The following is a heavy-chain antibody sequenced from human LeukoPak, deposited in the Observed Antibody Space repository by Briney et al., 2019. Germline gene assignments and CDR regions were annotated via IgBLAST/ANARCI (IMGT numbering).Heavy chain of an antibody. CDR3: ARVRSDSSGWYHVLD. D-gene: IGHD6-19*01. Sequence: PGGSLRLSRAASGFTFSSYDMHWVRQGTGKSLEWVSAIGTAGNTNYAGSVKGRFTISRENAKNSLYLQMNSLRAGDTAVYYCARVRSDSSGWYHVLDWGQGTLVTVSS. CDR2: IGTAGNT. CDR1: GFTFSSYD. J-gene: IGHJ4*02. V-gene: IGHV3-13*01.